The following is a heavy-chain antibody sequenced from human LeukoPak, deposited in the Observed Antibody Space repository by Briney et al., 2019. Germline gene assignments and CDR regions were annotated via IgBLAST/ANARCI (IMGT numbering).Heavy chain of an antibody. CDR2: ISYDGSNK. J-gene: IGHJ4*02. D-gene: IGHD3-22*01. Sequence: PGRSLRLSCAASGFTFSSYAMHWVRQAPGKGLEWVAVISYDGSNKYYADSVKGRFTISRDNSKNTLYLQMNSLRAEDTAVYYCARPLYYYDSSGSPGRWGYWGQGTLVTVSS. CDR3: ARPLYYYDSSGSPGRWGY. V-gene: IGHV3-30-3*01. CDR1: GFTFSSYA.